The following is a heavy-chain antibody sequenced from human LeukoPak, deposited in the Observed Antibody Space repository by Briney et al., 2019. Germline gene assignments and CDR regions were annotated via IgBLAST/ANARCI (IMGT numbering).Heavy chain of an antibody. J-gene: IGHJ4*02. V-gene: IGHV4-39*01. D-gene: IGHD1-7*01. Sequence: SETLSLTCTVSGGSISSSSYYCGWIRQPPGKGLEWIGRIYYSGSTYYNPSLKGRVTISVDTSKNQFSLKLSSVTAADTAVYYCARSRITGTIDYWGQGTLVTVSS. CDR3: ARSRITGTIDY. CDR1: GGSISSSSYY. CDR2: IYYSGST.